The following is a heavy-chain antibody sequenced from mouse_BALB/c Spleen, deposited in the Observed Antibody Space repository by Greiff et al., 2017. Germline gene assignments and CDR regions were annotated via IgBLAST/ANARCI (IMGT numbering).Heavy chain of an antibody. CDR2: IWSGGST. J-gene: IGHJ1*01. CDR3: ARKNYRYDWYFDV. V-gene: IGHV2-4-1*01. CDR1: GFSLTSYG. Sequence: VQLQQSGPGLVQPSQSLSITCTVSGFSLTSYGVHWVRQSPGKGLEWLGVIWSGGSTAYNAAFISRLSISKDNSKSKVFFKMNSLQADDTAIYYCARKNYRYDWYFDVWGAGTTVTVSS. D-gene: IGHD2-14*01.